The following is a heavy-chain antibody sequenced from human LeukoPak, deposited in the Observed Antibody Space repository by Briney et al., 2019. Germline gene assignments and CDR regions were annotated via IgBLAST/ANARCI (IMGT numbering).Heavy chain of an antibody. CDR1: GFTFSTKS. CDR2: ITADSGTT. J-gene: IGHJ4*02. V-gene: IGHV3-48*02. CDR3: ASRDYFDY. Sequence: GGSLRLSCAVSGFTFSTKSMNWDRQAPGQGLEWVSYITADSGTTYYADSVQGRFTIYRDNAKNSLFLQMNSLRDEDTAVYYCASRDYFDYWGQGTLVTVSS.